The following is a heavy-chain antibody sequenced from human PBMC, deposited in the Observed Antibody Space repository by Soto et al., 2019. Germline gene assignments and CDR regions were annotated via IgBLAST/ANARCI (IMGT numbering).Heavy chain of an antibody. Sequence: GGSLRLSCAASGFTFDDYTMHWVRQAPGKGLEWVSLISWDGGSTYYADSVKGRFTISRDNSKNSLYLQMNSLRTEDTALYYCAKDLTVAGLNYYYYGMDVWGQGTTVTVSS. V-gene: IGHV3-43*01. CDR2: ISWDGGST. CDR3: AKDLTVAGLNYYYYGMDV. D-gene: IGHD6-19*01. CDR1: GFTFDDYT. J-gene: IGHJ6*02.